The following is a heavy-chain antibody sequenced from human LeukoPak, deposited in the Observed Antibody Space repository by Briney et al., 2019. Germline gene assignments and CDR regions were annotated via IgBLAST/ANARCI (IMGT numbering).Heavy chain of an antibody. V-gene: IGHV1-2*02. CDR3: ARYNRLGGANDY. D-gene: IGHD1-26*01. Sequence: ASVKDSCKASGYTFTGYYMHWVRQAPGQGLEWMGWINPNSGGTNYAQKFQGRVTMTRDTSISTAYMELSRLRSDDTAVYYCARYNRLGGANDYWGQGTLVTVSS. CDR1: GYTFTGYY. CDR2: INPNSGGT. J-gene: IGHJ4*02.